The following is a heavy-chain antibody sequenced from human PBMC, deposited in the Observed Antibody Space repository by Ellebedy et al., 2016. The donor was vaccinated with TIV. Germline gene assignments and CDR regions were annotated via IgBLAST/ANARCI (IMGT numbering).Heavy chain of an antibody. Sequence: LRLXXTVSGGSISSGSYYWSWIRQHPGKGLEWIGYMSYSGRTYHNPSLKSRGTISVDTSKNQFSLRLSSVTAADTAVYYCARFRSGIVVAPAHYGMDVWGQGTTVTVSS. CDR3: ARFRSGIVVAPAHYGMDV. V-gene: IGHV4-31*03. D-gene: IGHD2-2*01. CDR1: GGSISSGSYY. J-gene: IGHJ6*02. CDR2: MSYSGRT.